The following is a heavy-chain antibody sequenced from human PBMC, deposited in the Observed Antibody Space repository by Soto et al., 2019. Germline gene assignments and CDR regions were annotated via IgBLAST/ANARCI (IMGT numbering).Heavy chain of an antibody. CDR2: IIPIFCTA. D-gene: IGHD5-12*01. Sequence: QVQLVQSGAEVKKPGSSVTVSCKASGGTFSSYTISWVRQAPGQGLEWMGGIIPIFCTANYAQKFQGRVTITADESTSTAYMELRSLRSEDTAVYYCASGNQRWLQLWYFDLWGRGTLVTVSS. J-gene: IGHJ2*01. CDR1: GGTFSSYT. V-gene: IGHV1-69*12. CDR3: ASGNQRWLQLWYFDL.